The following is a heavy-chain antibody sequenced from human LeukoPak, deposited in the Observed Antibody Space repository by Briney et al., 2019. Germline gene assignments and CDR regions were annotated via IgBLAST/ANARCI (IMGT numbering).Heavy chain of an antibody. CDR1: GGSISSGGYY. CDR2: IYYSGST. CDR3: ARSPGDRKKCFDY. J-gene: IGHJ4*02. D-gene: IGHD7-27*01. V-gene: IGHV4-31*03. Sequence: PSETLSLTCTVSGGSISSGGYYWSWLRQHPGKGLEWIGYIYYSGSTYYNPSLKSRVTISVDTSKNQFSLKLSSVTAADTAVYYCARSPGDRKKCFDYWGQGTLVTVSS.